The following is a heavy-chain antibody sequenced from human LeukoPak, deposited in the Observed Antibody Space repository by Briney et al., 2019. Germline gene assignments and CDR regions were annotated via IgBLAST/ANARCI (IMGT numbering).Heavy chain of an antibody. Sequence: GGSLRLPCAASGFTFSTHAMSWVRQAPGKGLEWVSAISGSGSRTYHADSVRGRFTISRDNSKNTLFLQMNSLRAEDTAIYYCAMTMKYCSGGTCQEAFEIWGQGTMVTVSS. CDR2: ISGSGSRT. CDR1: GFTFSTHA. D-gene: IGHD2-15*01. J-gene: IGHJ3*02. V-gene: IGHV3-23*01. CDR3: AMTMKYCSGGTCQEAFEI.